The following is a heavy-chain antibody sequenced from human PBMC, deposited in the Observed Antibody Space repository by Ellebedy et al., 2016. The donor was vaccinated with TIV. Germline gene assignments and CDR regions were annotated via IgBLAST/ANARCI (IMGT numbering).Heavy chain of an antibody. CDR3: ARGGVGPKIRGLNNWFGP. J-gene: IGHJ5*02. Sequence: AASVKVSCKASGFTFTNYGITWVRQAPGQGLEWMGWINPNNGDTNYAQRLQGRITLTTDTSTTTAYMELRSLRSDDTAVYYCARGGVGPKIRGLNNWFGPWGQGTLVTVSS. V-gene: IGHV1-18*04. CDR1: GFTFTNYG. D-gene: IGHD3-10*01. CDR2: INPNNGDT.